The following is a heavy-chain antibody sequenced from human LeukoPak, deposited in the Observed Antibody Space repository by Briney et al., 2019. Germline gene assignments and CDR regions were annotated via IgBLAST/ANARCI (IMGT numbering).Heavy chain of an antibody. V-gene: IGHV4-59*01. CDR1: GDSISPYY. CDR2: IYYSGDT. CDR3: ARDKQPGDY. Sequence: SQTLSLTCTVSGDSISPYYWGWIRQPPGKGLEWIGYIYYSGDTTYNPSLKSRVTMSVDTSKNQFSLKLSSVTAADTAVYYCARDKQPGDYWGQGALVTVSS. D-gene: IGHD1-1*01. J-gene: IGHJ4*02.